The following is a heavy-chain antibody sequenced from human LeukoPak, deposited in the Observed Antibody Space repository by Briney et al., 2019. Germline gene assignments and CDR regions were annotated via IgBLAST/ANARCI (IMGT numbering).Heavy chain of an antibody. V-gene: IGHV4-59*01. D-gene: IGHD5-18*01. CDR1: GDSISTYH. J-gene: IGHJ4*02. CDR3: ARDKRHSYGRYFDH. Sequence: SETLSLTCNVSGDSISTYHWNWIRKPPGRGLEWIGYMQSTGNSNYNPSLKSRVSMSVDTSKNRIVLNLSSVTAADTTVYYCARDKRHSYGRYFDHWGQGLLVTVSS. CDR2: MQSTGNS.